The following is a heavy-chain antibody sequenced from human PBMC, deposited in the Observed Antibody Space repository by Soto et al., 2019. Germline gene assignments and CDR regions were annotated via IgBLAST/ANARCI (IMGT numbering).Heavy chain of an antibody. D-gene: IGHD3-10*01. CDR2: MSGTAGNT. V-gene: IGHV3-23*01. J-gene: IGHJ4*02. Sequence: EVQLLESGGGSVQPGGSLRLSCAASGFTFSNYAMTWVRQAPGKGLEWVSTMSGTAGNTYYADSVKGRFTISRDNSKNTLYLQTNSLRAEDTAVYYCAKKYYFGSGSYVFYFDYWGQGTLVTVSS. CDR1: GFTFSNYA. CDR3: AKKYYFGSGSYVFYFDY.